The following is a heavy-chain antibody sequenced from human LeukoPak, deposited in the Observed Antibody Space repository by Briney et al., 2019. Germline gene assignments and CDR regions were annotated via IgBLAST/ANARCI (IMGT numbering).Heavy chain of an antibody. CDR2: ISAYNGNT. CDR1: GYTFTSYG. V-gene: IGHV1-18*01. CDR3: AIDMGTAISFDY. J-gene: IGHJ4*02. D-gene: IGHD5-18*01. Sequence: ASVKVSCKASGYTFTSYGISWVRQAPGQGLEWMGWISAYNGNTNYAQKLQGRVTITTDTSTSTAYMELRSLRSDDTAVYYCAIDMGTAISFDYWGQGTLVTVSS.